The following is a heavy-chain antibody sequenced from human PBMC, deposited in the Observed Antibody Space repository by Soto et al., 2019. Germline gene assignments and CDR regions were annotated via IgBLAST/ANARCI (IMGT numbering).Heavy chain of an antibody. J-gene: IGHJ4*02. CDR3: ARLNVITFGGVIVIPGGFDY. D-gene: IGHD3-16*02. V-gene: IGHV4-39*01. CDR2: IYYSGST. CDR1: GGSISSSSYY. Sequence: PSETLSLTCTVSGGSISSSSYYWCWIRQPPGKGLEWIGSIYYSGSTYYNPSLKSRVTISVDTSKNQFSLKLSSVTAADTAVYYCARLNVITFGGVIVIPGGFDYWGQGTLVTVAS.